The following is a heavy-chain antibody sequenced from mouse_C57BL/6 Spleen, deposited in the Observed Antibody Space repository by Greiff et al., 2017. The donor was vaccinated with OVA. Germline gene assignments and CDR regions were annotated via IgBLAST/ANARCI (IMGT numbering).Heavy chain of an antibody. J-gene: IGHJ1*03. D-gene: IGHD1-1*01. CDR3: ARGSSYGWYFDV. V-gene: IGHV1-22*01. CDR1: GYTFTDYN. CDR2: INPNNGGT. Sequence: EVKLMESGPELVKPGASVKMSCKASGYTFTDYNMHWVKQSHGKSLEWIGYINPNNGGTSYNQKFKGKATLTVNKSSSTAYMELRSLTSEDSAVYYCARGSSYGWYFDVWGTGTTVTVSS.